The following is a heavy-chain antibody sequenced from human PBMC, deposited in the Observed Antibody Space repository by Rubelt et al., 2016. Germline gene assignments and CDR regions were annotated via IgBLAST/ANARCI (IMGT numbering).Heavy chain of an antibody. D-gene: IGHD5-24*01. CDR1: GFSFSRYA. V-gene: IGHV3-23*01. CDR2: ISGSGGVT. J-gene: IGHJ5*02. CDR3: AKDHSRDGPGA. Sequence: EVQLLESGGGLVQPGGSLRLSCAASGFSFSRYAMSCVRQSPRKGLELVSSISGSGGVTYYAASVNGRFTISRDNTKKKLQLKMDSLRGEDTATYYCAKDHSRDGPGAWGQGTLVTVSS.